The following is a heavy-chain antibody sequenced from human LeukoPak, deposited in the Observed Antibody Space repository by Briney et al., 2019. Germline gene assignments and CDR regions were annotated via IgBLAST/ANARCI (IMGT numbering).Heavy chain of an antibody. J-gene: IGHJ4*02. CDR1: GYTFTSYG. V-gene: IGHV1-2*02. CDR2: INPNSGGT. CDR3: ARSIAARLHLDY. Sequence: ASVKVSCKASGYTFTSYGISWVRQAPGQGLEWMGWINPNSGGTNYAQKFQGRVTMTRDTSISTAYMELSRLRSDDTAVYYCARSIAARLHLDYWGQGTLVTVSS. D-gene: IGHD6-6*01.